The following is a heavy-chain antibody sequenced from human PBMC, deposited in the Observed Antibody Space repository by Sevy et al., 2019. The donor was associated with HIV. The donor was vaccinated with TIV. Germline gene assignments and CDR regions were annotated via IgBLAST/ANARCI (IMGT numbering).Heavy chain of an antibody. CDR1: GFTFNFYG. CDR3: ARGENDDEFFQY. V-gene: IGHV3-30*03. J-gene: IGHJ1*01. CDR2: TSYDGSHK. Sequence: GGSLRLSCAASGFTFNFYGMHWVRQAPGKGLEWVAVTSYDGSHKYYADSVKGRFTVSRDNSRNILSLEMSSLTRDDTAVYYCARGENDDEFFQYWGQGTLVTVSS. D-gene: IGHD1-26*01.